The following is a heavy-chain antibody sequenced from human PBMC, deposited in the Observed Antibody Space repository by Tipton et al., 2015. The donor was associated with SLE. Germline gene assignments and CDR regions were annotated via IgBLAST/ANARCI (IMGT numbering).Heavy chain of an antibody. CDR2: IYYSGST. D-gene: IGHD6-25*01. CDR1: GGSISSSVHF. Sequence: TLSLTCTVSGGSISSSVHFWSWIRLHSGKGLEWIGHIYYSGSTYNNPSLKSRVTISVDASRNQFSLRLTSVTAADTGVYYCARLREGRRRQRGVGRRTAVVYCGEGT. CDR3: ARLREGRRRQRGVGRRTAVVY. J-gene: IGHJ4*02. V-gene: IGHV4-30-4*08.